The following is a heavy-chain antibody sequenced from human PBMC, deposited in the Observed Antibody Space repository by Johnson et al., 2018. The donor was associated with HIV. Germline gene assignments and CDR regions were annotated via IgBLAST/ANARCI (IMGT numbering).Heavy chain of an antibody. V-gene: IGHV3-23*01. D-gene: IGHD5-18*01. J-gene: IGHJ3*02. CDR1: GFKFHDYA. CDR2: ITGSGGST. CDR3: ARLPSGYSRDDFDI. Sequence: VQLLESWGVVVQPGGSLRLSCAASGFKFHDYAMHWVRQAPGKGLEWVSSITGSGGSTYYADSVKGRCTISRDNSKNTLYLQMNSLRAEDTAVYYCARLPSGYSRDDFDIWGQGTMVTVSS.